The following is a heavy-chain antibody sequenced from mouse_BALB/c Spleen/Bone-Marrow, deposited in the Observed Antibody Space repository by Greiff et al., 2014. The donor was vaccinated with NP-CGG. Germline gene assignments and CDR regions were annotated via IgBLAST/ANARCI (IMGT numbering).Heavy chain of an antibody. J-gene: IGHJ1*01. CDR3: ARDKNYGSYWYFDV. V-gene: IGHV7-3*02. CDR2: IRNKANGYTT. D-gene: IGHD2-1*01. Sequence: EVNVVESGGGLVQPGGSLRLSCATSGFTFTDYYMSWVRQPPGKALEWLVFIRNKANGYTTEYSASVKGRFTISRDNSQSILYLQMNTLRAEDSATYYCARDKNYGSYWYFDVWGAGTTVTVSS. CDR1: GFTFTDYY.